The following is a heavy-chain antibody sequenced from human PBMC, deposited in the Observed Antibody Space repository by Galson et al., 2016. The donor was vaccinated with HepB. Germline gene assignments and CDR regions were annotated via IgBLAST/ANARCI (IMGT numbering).Heavy chain of an antibody. CDR1: GGSISSSNSF. J-gene: IGHJ3*02. CDR2: ISYTGNT. V-gene: IGHV4-39*07. CDR3: ARLRSYENSEPGSFDI. Sequence: SETLSLTCTVSGGSISSSNSFWGWIRQPPGKGLEWIGIISYTGNTYYNPSLKSRVTISVDTSKNRFSLTLSSVTAADTAVYYCARLRSYENSEPGSFDIWGQETLVTVSS. D-gene: IGHD3-22*01.